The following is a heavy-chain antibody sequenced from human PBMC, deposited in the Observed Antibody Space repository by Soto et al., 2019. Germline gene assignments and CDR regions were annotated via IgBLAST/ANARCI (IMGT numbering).Heavy chain of an antibody. Sequence: QVQLVQSGAEVKKPGSSVKVSCKASGGTFSSYAISWVRQAPGQGLEWMGGIIPIFGTANYAQKFQRRVTTTADKSTSTAYMELSSLRSEDTAVYYCARGRYGSGSYNFDYWGQGTLVTVSS. V-gene: IGHV1-69*06. CDR2: IIPIFGTA. CDR3: ARGRYGSGSYNFDY. CDR1: GGTFSSYA. J-gene: IGHJ4*02. D-gene: IGHD3-10*01.